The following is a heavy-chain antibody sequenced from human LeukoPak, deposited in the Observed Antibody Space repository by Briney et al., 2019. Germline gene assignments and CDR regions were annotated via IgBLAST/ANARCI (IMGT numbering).Heavy chain of an antibody. D-gene: IGHD6-19*01. CDR1: GLTFSIYA. J-gene: IGHJ4*02. V-gene: IGHV3-23*01. CDR3: AKGSGWYDGYFGY. Sequence: GGSLRLSCAASGLTFSIYAMSWVRQAPGKGLEWVSAISGSGGSTYYADSVKGRFTISRDNSKNTLYLQMNSLRAEDTAVYYCAKGSGWYDGYFGYWGQGTLVTVSS. CDR2: ISGSGGST.